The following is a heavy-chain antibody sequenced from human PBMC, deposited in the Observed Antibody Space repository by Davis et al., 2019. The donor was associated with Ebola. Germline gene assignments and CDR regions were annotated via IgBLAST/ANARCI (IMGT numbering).Heavy chain of an antibody. CDR1: GFTFSSYW. D-gene: IGHD3-9*01. V-gene: IGHV3-7*01. CDR3: ARRVLRYFDWFIIEGDYFDY. J-gene: IGHJ4*02. Sequence: GGSLRLSCAASGFTFSSYWMSWVRQAPGKGLEWVANIKQDGSEKYYEDSVKGRFTISRDNAKNSLYLQMNSLRAEDTAVYYCARRVLRYFDWFIIEGDYFDYWGQGTLVTVSS. CDR2: IKQDGSEK.